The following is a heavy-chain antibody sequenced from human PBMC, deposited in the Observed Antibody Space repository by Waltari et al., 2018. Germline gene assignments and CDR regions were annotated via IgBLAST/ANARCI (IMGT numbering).Heavy chain of an antibody. J-gene: IGHJ5*02. CDR3: ARGRRLRFLEWLYNWFDP. D-gene: IGHD3-3*01. CDR1: GGSFRGYY. V-gene: IGHV4-34*01. Sequence: QVQLQQWGAGLLKPSETLSLTCAVYGGSFRGYYWSWIRQPPGKGLEWLGEINHSGSTNYNPSLKSRVTISVDTSKNQFSLKLSSVTAADTAVYYCARGRRLRFLEWLYNWFDPWGQGTLVTVSS. CDR2: INHSGST.